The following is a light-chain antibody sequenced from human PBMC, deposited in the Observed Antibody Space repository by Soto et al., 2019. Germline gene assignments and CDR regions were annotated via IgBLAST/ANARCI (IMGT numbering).Light chain of an antibody. CDR3: QQRSSWPLT. CDR1: QSISSY. CDR2: DES. V-gene: IGKV3-11*01. Sequence: EIVLRQSPATLALSPGESGSVGCRASQSISSYLAWYQQKRGQAPRLLIYDESNRATGIPARFSGSGSGTDFTLTISRLETEDFAVYYCQQRSSWPLTFGGGTKVDI. J-gene: IGKJ4*01.